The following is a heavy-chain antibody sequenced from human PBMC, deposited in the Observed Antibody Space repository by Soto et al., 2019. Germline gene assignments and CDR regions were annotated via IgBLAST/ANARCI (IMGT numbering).Heavy chain of an antibody. CDR1: GFTFSSYA. Sequence: GGSLRLSCSASGFTFSSYAMHWVRQAPGKGLEYVSGVRGNGDPPFYADSVKGRFTISRDNSKNTLYLQMSSLSADDTAVYYCVKSRGGNNSDFSDWGQGALVTVPQ. J-gene: IGHJ4*02. V-gene: IGHV3-64D*06. D-gene: IGHD5-12*01. CDR3: VKSRGGNNSDFSD. CDR2: VRGNGDPP.